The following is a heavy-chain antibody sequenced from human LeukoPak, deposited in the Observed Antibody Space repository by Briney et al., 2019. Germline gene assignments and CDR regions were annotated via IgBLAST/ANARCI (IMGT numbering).Heavy chain of an antibody. CDR3: ARDVDVAAFDI. V-gene: IGHV4-4*07. CDR1: GGSISNYY. Sequence: PSETLSLTCTVSGGSISNYYWSWFRQPAGKGLEWLGRMYTSGSTNYNPSLKSRVTMSLDTSKNQLSLKVRSVTAADTAVYCCARDVDVAAFDIWGQGTMVTVSS. CDR2: MYTSGST. J-gene: IGHJ3*02. D-gene: IGHD2-15*01.